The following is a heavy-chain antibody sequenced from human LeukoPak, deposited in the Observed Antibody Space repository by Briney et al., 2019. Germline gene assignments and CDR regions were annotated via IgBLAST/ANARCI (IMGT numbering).Heavy chain of an antibody. Sequence: PSETLSLTCTVSGRSISSYYWSWIRQPAGKGLEWIGRIYTSGSTNYNPSLKSRVTMSVDTSKNQFSLKLSSVTAADTAVYYCARGQVVPAAPYYMDVWGKGTTVTVSS. V-gene: IGHV4-4*07. CDR3: ARGQVVPAAPYYMDV. CDR1: GRSISSYY. D-gene: IGHD2-2*01. CDR2: IYTSGST. J-gene: IGHJ6*03.